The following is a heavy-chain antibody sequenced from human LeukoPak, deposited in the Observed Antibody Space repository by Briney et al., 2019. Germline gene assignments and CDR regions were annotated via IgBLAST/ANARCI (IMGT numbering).Heavy chain of an antibody. CDR1: GGSISSYY. CDR3: ARSASGRGDLDY. CDR2: IYYSGST. V-gene: IGHV4-59*01. Sequence: PSETLSLTCTVSGGSISSYYWSWIRQPPGKGLEWIGYIYYSGSTNYNPSLTSRVTISLDTSKNQFSLKLSSVTAADTAVFYCARSASGRGDLDYWGQGTLVTVSS. D-gene: IGHD3-10*01. J-gene: IGHJ4*02.